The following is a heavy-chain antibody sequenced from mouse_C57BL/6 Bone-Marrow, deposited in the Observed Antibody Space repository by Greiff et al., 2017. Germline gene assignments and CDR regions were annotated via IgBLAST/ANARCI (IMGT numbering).Heavy chain of an antibody. CDR3: ARGAYYGSSYEEVWYFDV. V-gene: IGHV3-1*01. J-gene: IGHJ1*03. Sequence: EVMLVESGPGMVKPSQSLSLTCTVTGYSITSGYDWHWIRHFPGNKLEWMGYISYSGSTNYNPSLKSRISITHDTSKNHFFLKLNSVTTEDTATYYCARGAYYGSSYEEVWYFDVWGTGTTVTVSS. D-gene: IGHD1-1*01. CDR2: ISYSGST. CDR1: GYSITSGYD.